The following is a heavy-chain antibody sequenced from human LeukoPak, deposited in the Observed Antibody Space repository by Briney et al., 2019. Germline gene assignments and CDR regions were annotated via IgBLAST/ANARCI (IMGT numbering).Heavy chain of an antibody. V-gene: IGHV3-23*01. Sequence: GGSLRLSCAASGFTFSNYWMHWVRQAPGKGLEWVSAISGSGGSTYYADSVKGRFTISRDNSKNTLYLQMNSLRAEDTAVYYCAKGAQTYCSGGSCYSPFDYWGQGTLVTVSS. CDR2: ISGSGGST. J-gene: IGHJ4*02. D-gene: IGHD2-15*01. CDR1: GFTFSNYW. CDR3: AKGAQTYCSGGSCYSPFDY.